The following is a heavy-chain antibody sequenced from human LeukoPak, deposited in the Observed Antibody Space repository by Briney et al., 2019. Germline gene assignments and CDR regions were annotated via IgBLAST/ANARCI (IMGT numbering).Heavy chain of an antibody. CDR1: GASITSYY. J-gene: IGHJ3*02. Sequence: SETLSLTCTVSGASITSYYWSWIRQPPGKGLEWIGNIYFSGSTNYNPSLMSRVTISVDTSKNQFSLKLRSVTAADTAVYYCARHGGQNSDRGDAFDIWGQGTMVTVSS. D-gene: IGHD3-22*01. V-gene: IGHV4-59*08. CDR2: IYFSGST. CDR3: ARHGGQNSDRGDAFDI.